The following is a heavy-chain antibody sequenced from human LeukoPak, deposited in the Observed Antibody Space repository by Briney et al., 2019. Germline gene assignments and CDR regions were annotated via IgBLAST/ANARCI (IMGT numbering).Heavy chain of an antibody. V-gene: IGHV4-34*01. CDR3: ARQAMIVARAFDI. CDR1: GRSFSGYY. J-gene: IGHJ3*02. CDR2: INHSGST. D-gene: IGHD3-22*01. Sequence: PSETLSLTCAVYGRSFSGYYWSWIRQPPGKGLEWIGEINHSGSTNYNPSLKSRVTISVDTSKNQFSLKLSSVTAADTAVYYCARQAMIVARAFDIWGQGTMATVSS.